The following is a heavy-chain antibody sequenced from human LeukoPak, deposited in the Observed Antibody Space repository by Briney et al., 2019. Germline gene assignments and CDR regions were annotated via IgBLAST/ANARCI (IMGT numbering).Heavy chain of an antibody. CDR1: GGSISSYY. V-gene: IGHV4-59*01. Sequence: SETLSLTCTVSGGSISSYYWSWIRQPPGKGLEWIGYIYYSGSTNYNPSLKSRVTISVDTSKNQFSLKLSSVTAADTAVYYCARGVATTNFEYWGQGTLVTVSS. D-gene: IGHD5-12*01. J-gene: IGHJ4*02. CDR3: ARGVATTNFEY. CDR2: IYYSGST.